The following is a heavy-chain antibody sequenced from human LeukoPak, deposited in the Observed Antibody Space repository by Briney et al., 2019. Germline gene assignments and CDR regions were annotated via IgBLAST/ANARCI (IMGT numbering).Heavy chain of an antibody. Sequence: SVKVSCKASGGTFSSYTISWVRQAPGQGLEWMGRIIPILGIANYAQKFQGRVTITADKSTSTAYMELSSLRSEDTAVYYCASTGGTHDYGAIDAFDIWGQGTMVTVSS. V-gene: IGHV1-69*02. J-gene: IGHJ3*02. CDR3: ASTGGTHDYGAIDAFDI. D-gene: IGHD4-17*01. CDR2: IIPILGIA. CDR1: GGTFSSYT.